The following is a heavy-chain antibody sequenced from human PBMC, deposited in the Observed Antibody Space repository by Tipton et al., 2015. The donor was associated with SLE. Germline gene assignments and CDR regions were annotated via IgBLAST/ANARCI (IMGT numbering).Heavy chain of an antibody. J-gene: IGHJ4*02. CDR3: ATGVSPFDY. CDR1: GGSFSGYY. CDR2: INHSGST. V-gene: IGHV4-34*01. Sequence: TLSLTCAVYGGSFSGYYWSWIRQPPGKGLEWIGEINHSGSTNYNPSLKSRVTISVDTSKNQFSLKLSSVTAADTAVYYCATGVSPFDYWGQGTLVPVSS. D-gene: IGHD7-27*01.